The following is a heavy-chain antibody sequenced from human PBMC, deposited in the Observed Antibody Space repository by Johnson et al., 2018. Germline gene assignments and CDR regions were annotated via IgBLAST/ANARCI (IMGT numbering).Heavy chain of an antibody. J-gene: IGHJ6*02. CDR2: ISGSGGST. CDR1: GFTFSSYA. CDR3: AKHLRVSEDYGPGPYYYYYYGMDV. Sequence: VQLVQSGGGLVQPGGSLRLPCAASGFTFSSYAMSWVRQAPGKGLEWVSAISGSGGSTYYADSVKGRFTISRDNSKNTLVLQMNSLRDEDTAVYYCAKHLRVSEDYGPGPYYYYYYGMDVWGQGTTGTVSS. V-gene: IGHV3-23*04. D-gene: IGHD4-17*01.